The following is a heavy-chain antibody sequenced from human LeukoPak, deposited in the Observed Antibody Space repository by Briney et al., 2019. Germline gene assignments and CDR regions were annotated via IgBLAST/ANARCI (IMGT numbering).Heavy chain of an antibody. Sequence: SETLSLTCAVSGGSITSSNWWTWVRQPPGKGLEWIGEIYYSGSTNYNPSLKSRVTISVDTSKNQFSLKLSSVTAADTAVYYCARGYCSGGSCYSYYYYNYMDVWGKGTTVTVSS. V-gene: IGHV4-4*02. J-gene: IGHJ6*03. D-gene: IGHD2-15*01. CDR1: GGSITSSNW. CDR3: ARGYCSGGSCYSYYYYNYMDV. CDR2: IYYSGST.